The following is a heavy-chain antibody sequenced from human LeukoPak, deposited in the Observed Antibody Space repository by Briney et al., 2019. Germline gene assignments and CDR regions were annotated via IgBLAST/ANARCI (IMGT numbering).Heavy chain of an antibody. CDR2: IIPIFGTA. CDR1: GGTFSSYA. V-gene: IGHV1-69*05. CDR3: ARVYRDGYLMDY. D-gene: IGHD5-24*01. Sequence: ASVKVSCKASGGTFSSYAISWVRQAPGQGLEWMGGIIPIFGTANYAQKFQGRVTITTDESTSTAYMELSSLRSEDTAVYYCARVYRDGYLMDYWGQGTLVTVSS. J-gene: IGHJ4*02.